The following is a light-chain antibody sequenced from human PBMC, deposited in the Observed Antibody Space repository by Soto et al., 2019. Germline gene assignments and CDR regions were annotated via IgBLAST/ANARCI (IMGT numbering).Light chain of an antibody. V-gene: IGKV3-20*01. Sequence: FVMRQSPATLSVSPGEGATLSCRASQGIGDTLAWYQHKPGQAPRLLIYGASSRATGIPDRFSGSGSGTDFTLTISRLEPEDFAVYYCQQYGSSSWTFGQGTKVDI. CDR3: QQYGSSSWT. CDR2: GAS. CDR1: QGIGDT. J-gene: IGKJ1*01.